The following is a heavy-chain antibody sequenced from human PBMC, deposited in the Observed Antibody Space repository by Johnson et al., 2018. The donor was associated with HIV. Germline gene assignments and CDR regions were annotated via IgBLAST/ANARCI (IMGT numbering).Heavy chain of an antibody. Sequence: VQLVESGGGLVQPRGSLRLSCAASGFTFSDCAMSWVRQGPGKGLEWVSAITVSGDNTYYADSVKGRFTISRDNSKNTLYLQMCSLRADDTAVYYCGKDLGGKMGDSSSWYLGGGDGIDIWGQGTMVTVSS. CDR2: ITVSGDNT. V-gene: IGHV3-23*04. D-gene: IGHD6-13*01. CDR1: GFTFSDCA. CDR3: GKDLGGKMGDSSSWYLGGGDGIDI. J-gene: IGHJ3*02.